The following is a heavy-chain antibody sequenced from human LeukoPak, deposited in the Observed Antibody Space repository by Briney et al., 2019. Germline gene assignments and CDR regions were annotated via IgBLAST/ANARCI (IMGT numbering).Heavy chain of an antibody. Sequence: GGSLKISCKGSGYSFSSYWIGWGRQMPGKGREGRGVIYPGDSDNRYSPSFQGQVTNSADKSISTAYPQWSSLKASDTAMYYCARRPNTTPTWELGGAESYFDHWGQGTLVTVSS. D-gene: IGHD1-26*01. CDR2: IYPGDSDN. CDR3: ARRPNTTPTWELGGAESYFDH. CDR1: GYSFSSYW. V-gene: IGHV5-51*01. J-gene: IGHJ4*02.